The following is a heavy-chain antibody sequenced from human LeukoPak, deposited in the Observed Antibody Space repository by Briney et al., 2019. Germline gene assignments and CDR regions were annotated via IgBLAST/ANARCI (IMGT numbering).Heavy chain of an antibody. J-gene: IGHJ4*02. D-gene: IGHD6-19*01. CDR1: GGSLSPYY. CDR3: VRNGWFSLDY. V-gene: IGHV4-34*01. CDR2: IQHGGTT. Sequence: SETLSLTCAVYGGSLSPYYWSWVRQPPGKGLEWIGEIQHGGTTNYNPSLKSRATISLDTSKNQLSLKLSSVTAADTAVYYCVRNGWFSLDYWGQGTLVSVSS.